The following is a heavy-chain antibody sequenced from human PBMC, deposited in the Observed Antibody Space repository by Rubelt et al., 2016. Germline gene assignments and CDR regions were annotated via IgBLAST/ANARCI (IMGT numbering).Heavy chain of an antibody. D-gene: IGHD4-23*01. V-gene: IGHV1-18*01. J-gene: IGHJ3*02. CDR1: NYTFINFG. CDR3: ARDDYGGSDDAFEM. Sequence: QVQLVQSGTEVKKPGASVKVSCKASNYTFINFGLTWVRQAPGQGLEWMGWISANNGNTNYAQNFQGRITMTTDPSTSTVYMELWNLSSDDTGVYYCARDDYGGSDDAFEMWGQGAMVTVSS. CDR2: ISANNGNT.